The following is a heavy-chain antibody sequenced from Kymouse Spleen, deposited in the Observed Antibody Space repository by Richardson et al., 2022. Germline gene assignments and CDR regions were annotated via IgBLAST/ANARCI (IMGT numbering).Heavy chain of an antibody. CDR2: IYYSGST. Sequence: QVQLQESGPGLVKPSQTLSLTCTVSGGSISSGGYYWSWIRQHPGKGLEWIGYIYYSGSTYYNPSLKSRVTISVDTSKNQFSLKLSSVTAADTAVYYCARERNGYYYYYGMDVWGQGTTVTVSS. D-gene: IGHD1-14*01,IGHD2-8*01. J-gene: IGHJ6*02. CDR3: ARERNGYYYYYGMDV. V-gene: IGHV4-31*03. CDR1: GGSISSGGYY.